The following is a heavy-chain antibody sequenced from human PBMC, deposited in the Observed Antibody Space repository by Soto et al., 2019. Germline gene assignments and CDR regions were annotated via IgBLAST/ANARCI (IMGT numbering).Heavy chain of an antibody. CDR1: GYYFPSYW. J-gene: IGHJ4*02. V-gene: IGHV5-51*01. CDR2: SPSADSDT. CDR3: ARQGNGAEGFDY. D-gene: IGHD4-17*01. Sequence: VESLRISRKVSGYYFPSYWIGWVVQMTGKGLEGPRLSPSADSDTRYSPSFQCKVTISSDRSISTAYLQWSSLKPSHTAMYYCARQGNGAEGFDYWGQRTLVTVSS.